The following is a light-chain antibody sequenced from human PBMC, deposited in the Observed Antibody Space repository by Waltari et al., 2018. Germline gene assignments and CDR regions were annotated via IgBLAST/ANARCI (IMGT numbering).Light chain of an antibody. V-gene: IGLV2-14*01. CDR2: DVS. Sequence: QSALTQPASVSGSPGQSITISCTGTSRDVGGYNYVSWYQQHPGKATKLMIYDVSKRPSGVSNRFSGSKSGNTASLTISGLQAEDEADYYCSSYTSSSTVVFGGGTKLTVL. CDR1: SRDVGGYNY. J-gene: IGLJ2*01. CDR3: SSYTSSSTVV.